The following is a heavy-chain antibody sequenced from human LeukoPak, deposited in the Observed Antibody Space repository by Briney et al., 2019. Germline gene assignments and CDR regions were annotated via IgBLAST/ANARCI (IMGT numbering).Heavy chain of an antibody. V-gene: IGHV4-31*03. CDR3: AKCGSDRVFDY. CDR1: GGSISSGGYY. CDR2: IYYSGST. D-gene: IGHD1-14*01. J-gene: IGHJ4*02. Sequence: SQTLSLTCTVSGGSISSGGYYWSWIRQHPGKGLEWIGYIYYSGSTYYNPSLKSRVTISVDTSKNQFSLKLSSVTAPDTAVYYCAKCGSDRVFDYLGQGTLVTVSS.